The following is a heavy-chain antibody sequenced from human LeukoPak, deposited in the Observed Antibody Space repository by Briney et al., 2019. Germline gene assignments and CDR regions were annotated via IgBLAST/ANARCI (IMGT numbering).Heavy chain of an antibody. Sequence: PGGSLRLSCAASGFTFSSYRMHWVRQAPGKGLVWVSRINNDGSNAIYADSVKGRFTISRDNAKNTLYLQMNSLRGEDTAVYYCARGDGYNLLNYWGQGTLVTVSS. J-gene: IGHJ4*02. CDR1: GFTFSSYR. CDR2: INNDGSNA. V-gene: IGHV3-74*01. D-gene: IGHD5-24*01. CDR3: ARGDGYNLLNY.